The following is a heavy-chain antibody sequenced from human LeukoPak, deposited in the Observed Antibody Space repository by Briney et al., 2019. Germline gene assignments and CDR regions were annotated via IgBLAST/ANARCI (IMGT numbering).Heavy chain of an antibody. D-gene: IGHD6-19*01. V-gene: IGHV1-18*01. J-gene: IGHJ6*02. CDR2: ISAHNGNT. Sequence: GASVKVSCKASGYTFTSYGISWVRQAPGQGLEWMGWISAHNGNTNYAQKLQGRVTMTTDTSTSTAYMELRSLRSDDTAVYYCARDLSSSGWYLAPYYYYGMDVWGQGTTVTVSS. CDR1: GYTFTSYG. CDR3: ARDLSSSGWYLAPYYYYGMDV.